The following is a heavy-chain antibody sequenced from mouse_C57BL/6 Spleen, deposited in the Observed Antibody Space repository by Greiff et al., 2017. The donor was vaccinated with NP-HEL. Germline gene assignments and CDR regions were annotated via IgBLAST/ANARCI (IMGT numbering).Heavy chain of an antibody. CDR1: GFNIKDDY. J-gene: IGHJ2*01. Sequence: EVQLQQSGAELVRPGASVKLSCTASGFNIKDDYMHWVKQRPEQGLEWIGWIDPENGDTEYASKFQGKATITADTSSNTAYLQLSSLTSEDTAVYYCTTSTMVTTLIGTRDYWGQGTTLTVSS. D-gene: IGHD2-2*01. CDR2: IDPENGDT. V-gene: IGHV14-4*01. CDR3: TTSTMVTTLIGTRDY.